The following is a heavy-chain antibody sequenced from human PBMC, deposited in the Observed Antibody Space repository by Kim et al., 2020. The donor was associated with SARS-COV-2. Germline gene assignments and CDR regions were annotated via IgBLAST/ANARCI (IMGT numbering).Heavy chain of an antibody. CDR2: GST. V-gene: IGHV4-34*01. D-gene: IGHD3-3*01. CDR3: ARGRVIISY. Sequence: GSTNYNPSLKSRVTISVDTSKNQFSLKLSSVTAADTAVYYCARGRVIISYWGQGTLVTVSS. J-gene: IGHJ4*01.